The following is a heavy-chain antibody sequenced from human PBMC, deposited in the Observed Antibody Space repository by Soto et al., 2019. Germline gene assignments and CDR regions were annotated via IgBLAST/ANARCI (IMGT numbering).Heavy chain of an antibody. D-gene: IGHD4-17*01. Sequence: GSLRLSCAASGFTFSSYSMNWVRQAPGKGLEWVSSISSSSSYIYYADSVKGRFTISRDNSKNTLYLQMNSLRAEDTAVYYCAKVKHRDYGDYPPISWGQGTLVTVSS. CDR3: AKVKHRDYGDYPPIS. J-gene: IGHJ5*02. V-gene: IGHV3-21*04. CDR1: GFTFSSYS. CDR2: ISSSSSYI.